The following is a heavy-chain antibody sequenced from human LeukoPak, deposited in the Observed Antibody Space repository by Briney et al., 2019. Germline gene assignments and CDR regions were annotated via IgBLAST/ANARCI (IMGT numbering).Heavy chain of an antibody. CDR3: ARWGASLVVSGTRRRFDE. D-gene: IGHD6-19*01. V-gene: IGHV4-39*01. Sequence: KPSETLSLTCTVSGGSISSSSYCWDWIPQPPGKGLDWFISIYYPATTYHYPSLTIRITISVDTSQNSFSLRLPSVTATGTSVCHCARWGASLVVSGTRRRFDEWRQGSLVSVCS. CDR2: IYYPATT. J-gene: IGHJ4*02. CDR1: GGSISSSSYC.